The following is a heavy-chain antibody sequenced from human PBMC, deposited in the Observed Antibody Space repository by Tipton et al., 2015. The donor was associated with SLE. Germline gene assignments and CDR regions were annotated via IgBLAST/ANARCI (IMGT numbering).Heavy chain of an antibody. D-gene: IGHD2-2*01. CDR3: ARAPSAFDI. V-gene: IGHV4-59*01. CDR1: GGSFSGYY. Sequence: TLSLTCAVYGGSFSGYYWSWIRQPPGKGLEWIGYISYSGSTNYNPSLKSRVTISVDTSKNQFSLKLSSVTAADTAAYYCARAPSAFDIWGQGTMVTVSS. J-gene: IGHJ3*02. CDR2: ISYSGST.